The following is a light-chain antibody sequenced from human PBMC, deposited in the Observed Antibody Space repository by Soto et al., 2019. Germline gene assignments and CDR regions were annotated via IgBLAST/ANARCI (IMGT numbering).Light chain of an antibody. V-gene: IGKV3-15*01. Sequence: EIVMTQSPATLSVSQGERATLSCRASQSVSSDLAWYQQKPGQAPSLLIYDASTRATGIPARFSGSGSGTEFPLTISRLRSEDFAVYYWQQYRLWYTFAQGTKLEIK. CDR3: QQYRLWYT. CDR1: QSVSSD. J-gene: IGKJ2*01. CDR2: DAS.